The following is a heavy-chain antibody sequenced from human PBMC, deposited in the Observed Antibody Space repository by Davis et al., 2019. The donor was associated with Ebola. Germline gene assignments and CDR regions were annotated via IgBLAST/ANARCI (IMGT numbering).Heavy chain of an antibody. CDR3: ARATISSGWSHYYYYMDV. J-gene: IGHJ6*03. Sequence: SQTLSLTCAVYGGSFSGYYWSWIRQPPGKGLEWIGEINHSGSTNYNPSLKSPVTISVDTSKNQFSLKLSSVTAADTAVYYCARATISSGWSHYYYYMDVWGKGTTVTVSS. CDR1: GGSFSGYY. D-gene: IGHD6-19*01. V-gene: IGHV4-34*01. CDR2: INHSGST.